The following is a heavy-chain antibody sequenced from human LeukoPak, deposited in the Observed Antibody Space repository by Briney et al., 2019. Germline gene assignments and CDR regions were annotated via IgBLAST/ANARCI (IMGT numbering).Heavy chain of an antibody. CDR1: GYTFTSYY. CDR2: FDPEDGET. Sequence: ASAKVSCKASGYTFTSYYIHWVRQAPGQGLEWMGGFDPEDGETIYAQKFQGRVTMTEDTSTDTAYMELSSLRSEDTAVYYCARGHGSYDYWGQGTLVTVSS. D-gene: IGHD1-26*01. V-gene: IGHV1-24*01. CDR3: ARGHGSYDY. J-gene: IGHJ4*02.